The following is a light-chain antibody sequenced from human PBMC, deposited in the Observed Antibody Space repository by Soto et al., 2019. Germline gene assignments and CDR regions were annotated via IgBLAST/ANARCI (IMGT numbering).Light chain of an antibody. CDR3: CSDAWT. V-gene: IGKV3-20*01. CDR1: QSIRSPF. CDR2: GAS. J-gene: IGKJ1*01. Sequence: EMVLTQSPATLSLSPGERATLACRASQSIRSPFVAWYQQKPGQAPRLFIHGASSRSTGIPDRLSGSGSGTDFTLAISSLEPEDYAVDYCCSDAWTFGQGTKVE.